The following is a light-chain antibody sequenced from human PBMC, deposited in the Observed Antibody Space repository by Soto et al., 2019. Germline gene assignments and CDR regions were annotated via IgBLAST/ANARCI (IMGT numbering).Light chain of an antibody. CDR1: QTVHNSC. CDR2: GAS. V-gene: IGKV3-20*01. CDR3: QQYYSFPPT. Sequence: DIMLTQYPDTLSLSPGDRAILSCRVGQTVHNSCLAWCQQRPGQAPRLLIYGASRRATGIPDRFSGSASGTDFTLTISCLQSEDFAIYYCQQYYSFPPTFGQGTKVDIK. J-gene: IGKJ1*01.